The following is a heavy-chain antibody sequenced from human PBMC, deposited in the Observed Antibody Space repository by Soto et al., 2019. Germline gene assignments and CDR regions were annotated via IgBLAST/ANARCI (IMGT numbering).Heavy chain of an antibody. D-gene: IGHD3-3*01. J-gene: IGHJ1*01. V-gene: IGHV3-30*18. Sequence: QVQLVESGGGVVQPGRSLRLSCAASGFTFSSYGMHWVRQAPGKGLEWVAVISYDGSNKYYADSVKGRFTISRDNSKNTLYLQMNSLRAEDTAVDYCAKDIEADFWSGYYGYFQHWGQGTLVTVSS. CDR1: GFTFSSYG. CDR3: AKDIEADFWSGYYGYFQH. CDR2: ISYDGSNK.